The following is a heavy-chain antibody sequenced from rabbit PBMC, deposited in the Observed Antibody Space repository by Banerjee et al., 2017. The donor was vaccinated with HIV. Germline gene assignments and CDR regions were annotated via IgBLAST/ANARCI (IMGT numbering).Heavy chain of an antibody. V-gene: IGHV1S47*01. D-gene: IGHD4-1*01. J-gene: IGHJ4*01. CDR2: IDTGDGST. CDR1: GFDFTNNA. Sequence: QEQLVESGGGLVQPEGSLTLTCKASGFDFTNNAMCWVRQAPGKGLEWIASIDTGDGSTYYASWAKGRFTISKTSSTTATLQMTSLTAADTATYFCARDLAGVIGWNFGLWGPGTLVTVS. CDR3: ARDLAGVIGWNFGL.